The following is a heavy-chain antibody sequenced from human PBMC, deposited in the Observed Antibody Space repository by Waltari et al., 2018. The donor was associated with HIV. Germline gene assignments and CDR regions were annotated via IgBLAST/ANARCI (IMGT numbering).Heavy chain of an antibody. CDR1: GSSFRASF. CDR3: ARGRWKNRGPLPMDV. CDR2: VNDIGGV. V-gene: IGHV4-34*01. D-gene: IGHD1-1*01. Sequence: QVRLEQWGTGLLKPSETLSRTCAVYGSSFRASFWNWIRQSPGQGLEWIGEVNDIGGVRYSPSFRSRVSMSIDAAKNQFSMNLTSATAADTAVYYCARGRWKNRGPLPMDVWDQGTMVIVSS. J-gene: IGHJ6*02.